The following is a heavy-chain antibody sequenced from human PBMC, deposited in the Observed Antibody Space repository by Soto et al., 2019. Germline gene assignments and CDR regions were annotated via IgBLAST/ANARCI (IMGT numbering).Heavy chain of an antibody. CDR1: GDSISSSSYC. D-gene: IGHD6-13*01. J-gene: IGHJ5*01. Sequence: QLQLQESGAGLVKPSETQSLTCTVSGDSISSSSYCWGWIRQPPGKGLEWIGSKYYTGTSHNNPSLNSRVTISVDTSNNQFSLKLTSVTAADTAVYYCARHRDPGYSSSWFNSWGQGTLVTVSS. CDR2: KYYTGTS. V-gene: IGHV4-39*01. CDR3: ARHRDPGYSSSWFNS.